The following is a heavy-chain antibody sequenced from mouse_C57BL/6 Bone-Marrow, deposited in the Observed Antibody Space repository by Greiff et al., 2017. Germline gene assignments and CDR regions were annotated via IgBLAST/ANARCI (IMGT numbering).Heavy chain of an antibody. Sequence: VQLQQPGAELVKPGASVKMSCKASGYTFTSYWITWVKQRPGQGLEWIGDIYPGSGSTNYNEKFKSKATLTVDTSSSTDYMQLSSLTSEDSAVYYCARRKAVREDYAMDDWGKGTSVTVSS. V-gene: IGHV1-55*01. D-gene: IGHD3-3*01. CDR2: IYPGSGST. CDR3: ARRKAVREDYAMDD. J-gene: IGHJ4*01. CDR1: GYTFTSYW.